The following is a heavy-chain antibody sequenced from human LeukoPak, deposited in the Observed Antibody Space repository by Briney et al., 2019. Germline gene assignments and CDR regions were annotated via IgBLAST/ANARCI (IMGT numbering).Heavy chain of an antibody. J-gene: IGHJ3*02. CDR3: ARAIFYDSSGYYSADAFDI. Sequence: ASVKVSCKASGYTFTGYYMHWVRQAPGQGLEWMGWINPNSGGTNYARKFQGWVTMTRDTSISTAYMELSRLRSDDTAVYYCARAIFYDSSGYYSADAFDIWGQGTMVTVSS. D-gene: IGHD3-22*01. V-gene: IGHV1-2*04. CDR1: GYTFTGYY. CDR2: INPNSGGT.